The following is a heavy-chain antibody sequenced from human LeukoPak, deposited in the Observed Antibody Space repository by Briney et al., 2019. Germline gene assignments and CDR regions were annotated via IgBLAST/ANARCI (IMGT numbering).Heavy chain of an antibody. CDR1: GYTFNTYW. CDR2: IYPGDSDI. D-gene: IGHD6-19*01. Sequence: GESLKISCKGSGYTFNTYWVGWVRQMPVKGLEWIGIIYPGDSDIRYSPSFRGQVTISADKSSSTAYLRWSSLKASDTAMYYCARRDVSAWYYFDYWGQGTLVTVSS. CDR3: ARRDVSAWYYFDY. V-gene: IGHV5-51*01. J-gene: IGHJ4*02.